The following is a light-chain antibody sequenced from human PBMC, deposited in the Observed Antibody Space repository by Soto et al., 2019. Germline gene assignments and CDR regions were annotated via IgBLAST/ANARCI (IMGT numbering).Light chain of an antibody. J-gene: IGLJ1*01. CDR2: EVS. CDR1: STDVGVSNY. V-gene: IGLV2-14*01. CDR3: SSYPTSSTPYV. Sequence: QSALTQPASVSGSPGQSVTISCTGTSTDVGVSNYVSWYQQHPGKAPKLMIYEVSNRPSGVSDRFSGSKSDKTASLTISGLQAADEADYYCSSYPTSSTPYVFGTGTKLTVL.